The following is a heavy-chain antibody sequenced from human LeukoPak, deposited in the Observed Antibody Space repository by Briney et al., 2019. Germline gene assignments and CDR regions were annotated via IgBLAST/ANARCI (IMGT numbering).Heavy chain of an antibody. CDR2: IKQDGSEK. J-gene: IGHJ4*02. D-gene: IGHD2-2*01. Sequence: PGGSLRLSCAASGFTFSSYWMSWVRQGPGKGLEWVANIKQDGSEKYYVDSVKGRFTISRDNAKNSLYLQMNSLRAEDTAVYYCAREFGYCSSTSCYYDYWGQGTLVTVSS. CDR3: AREFGYCSSTSCYYDY. V-gene: IGHV3-7*01. CDR1: GFTFSSYW.